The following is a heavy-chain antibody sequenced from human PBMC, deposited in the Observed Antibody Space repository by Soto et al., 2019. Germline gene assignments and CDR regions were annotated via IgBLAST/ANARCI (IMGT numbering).Heavy chain of an antibody. CDR1: GLTFSSYW. CDR3: ALSHTVTTDY. CDR2: INSAGSST. Sequence: EVQLVESGGGLVQPGGSLRLSCAASGLTFSSYWMHWVRQAPGKGLVWVSRINSAGSSTSYADSVKGRFTISRDNAKNTLYLQMNSLRAEDTAVYSGALSHTVTTDYWGQGTLVTVSS. D-gene: IGHD4-17*01. V-gene: IGHV3-74*01. J-gene: IGHJ4*02.